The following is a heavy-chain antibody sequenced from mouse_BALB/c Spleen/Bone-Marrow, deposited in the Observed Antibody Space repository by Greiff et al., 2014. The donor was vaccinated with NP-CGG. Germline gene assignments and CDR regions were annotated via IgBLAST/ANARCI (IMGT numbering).Heavy chain of an antibody. Sequence: VQLQQSGAELVKPGASVKLSCRASGFNIKDTYMHWVKQRPEQGLEWIGRIDPANGNTKYDPKFQGKATITADTSSNTAYLQLSSLTSEDTAVYYCAMITTGAWFAYWGQGTLVTVSA. CDR3: AMITTGAWFAY. J-gene: IGHJ3*01. CDR1: GFNIKDTY. V-gene: IGHV14-3*02. D-gene: IGHD2-4*01. CDR2: IDPANGNT.